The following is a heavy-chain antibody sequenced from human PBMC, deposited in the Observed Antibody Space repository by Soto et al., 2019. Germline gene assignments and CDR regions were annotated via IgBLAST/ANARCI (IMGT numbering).Heavy chain of an antibody. CDR1: W. CDR3: ARTSRDDFWSGYRSSYYYYYMDV. J-gene: IGHJ6*03. V-gene: IGHV4-28*01. D-gene: IGHD3-3*01. CDR2: IYYSGST. Sequence: WWGWIKQHPGKGLEWIGYIYYSGSTYYNPSLKSRVTMSVDTSKNQFSLKLSSVTAVDTAVYYCARTSRDDFWSGYRSSYYYYYMDVWGKGTTVTVSS.